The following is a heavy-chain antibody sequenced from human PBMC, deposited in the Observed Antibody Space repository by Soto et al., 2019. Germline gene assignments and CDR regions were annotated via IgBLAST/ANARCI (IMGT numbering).Heavy chain of an antibody. CDR3: ARDQAVPAAPWGSYYYGMDV. J-gene: IGHJ6*02. CDR1: GFTFSSYG. CDR2: IWYDGSNK. V-gene: IGHV3-33*01. D-gene: IGHD2-2*01. Sequence: GGSLRLSCAASGFTFSSYGMHWVRQAPGKGLEWVAVIWYDGSNKYYADSVKGRFTISRDNSKNTLYLQMNSLRAEDTAVYYCARDQAVPAAPWGSYYYGMDVWGQGTTVTVSS.